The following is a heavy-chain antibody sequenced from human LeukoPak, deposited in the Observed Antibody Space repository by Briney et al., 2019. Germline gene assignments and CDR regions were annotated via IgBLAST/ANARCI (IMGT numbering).Heavy chain of an antibody. J-gene: IGHJ4*02. D-gene: IGHD1-1*01. CDR1: GGSISSADFS. V-gene: IGHV4-31*03. CDR3: ARQLGDYFDY. Sequence: PSETLSLTCTVSGGSISSADFSWSWIRQHPGKGLEWIGHIYYSGSTYYNPSLKRRDTISVDTSKNQFSLKLSSVTAADTAVYYCARQLGDYFDYWGQGTLVTVSS. CDR2: IYYSGST.